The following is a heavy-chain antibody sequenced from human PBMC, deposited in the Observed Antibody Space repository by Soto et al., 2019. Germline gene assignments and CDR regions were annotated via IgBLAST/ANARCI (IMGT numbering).Heavy chain of an antibody. V-gene: IGHV4-59*01. J-gene: IGHJ3*01. CDR1: GGSISSYY. CDR3: ARVWGGGFDF. Sequence: QVQLQESGPGLVKPSETLSLTCTVSGGSISSYYWSWIRQPPGKGLEWIGYIYYSGSTNYNPSLXSRVAIXXDTSKNQFSLKLSSVTAADTAVYYCARVWGGGFDFWGQGTMVTVSS. CDR2: IYYSGST. D-gene: IGHD3-10*01.